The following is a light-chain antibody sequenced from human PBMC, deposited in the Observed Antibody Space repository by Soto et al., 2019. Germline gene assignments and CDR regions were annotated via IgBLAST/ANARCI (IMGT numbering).Light chain of an antibody. CDR2: AAS. V-gene: IGKV1-39*01. CDR1: QSISSY. J-gene: IGKJ1*01. Sequence: IQMTQCRSSLSASVGDRVTITCRASQSISSYLNWYQQKPGKAPKLLIYAASSLQSGVPSRFSGSGSGTDFTLTISSLQPEDFATYYCQQSYSTPRTFGQGTKV. CDR3: QQSYSTPRT.